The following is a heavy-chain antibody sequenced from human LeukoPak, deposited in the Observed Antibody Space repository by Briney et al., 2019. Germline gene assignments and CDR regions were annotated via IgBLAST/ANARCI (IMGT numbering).Heavy chain of an antibody. D-gene: IGHD1-26*01. J-gene: IGHJ3*02. CDR3: ATMHGLLDAFDI. V-gene: IGHV4-34*01. CDR1: GGSFSGYY. Sequence: SETLSLTCAVYGGSFSGYYWSWIRQPPGKGLEWIGEINHSGSTNYNPSLKSRVTISVDTSKNQFSLKLSSVTAAGTAVYYCATMHGLLDAFDIWGQGTMVTVSS. CDR2: INHSGST.